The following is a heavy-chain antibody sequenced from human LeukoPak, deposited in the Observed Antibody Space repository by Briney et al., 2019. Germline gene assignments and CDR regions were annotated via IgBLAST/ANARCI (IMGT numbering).Heavy chain of an antibody. J-gene: IGHJ4*02. CDR3: ARAGSYSGSYYGRYPPDY. CDR1: GGSFSGYY. CDR2: INHSGST. Sequence: SETLSLTCAVYGGSFSGYYWSWIRQPPGKGLEWIGEINHSGSTNYNPSLKSRVTISVDTSKNQFSLKLSSVTAADTAVYYCARAGSYSGSYYGRYPPDYWGQGTLVTVSS. V-gene: IGHV4-34*01. D-gene: IGHD1-26*01.